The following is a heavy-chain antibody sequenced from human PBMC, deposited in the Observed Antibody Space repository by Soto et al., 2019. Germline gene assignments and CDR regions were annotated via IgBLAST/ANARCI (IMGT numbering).Heavy chain of an antibody. CDR1: GGSISSGGYY. V-gene: IGHV4-31*03. D-gene: IGHD4-17*01. J-gene: IGHJ4*02. Sequence: QVQLQESGPGLVKPSQTLSLTCTVSGGSISSGGYYWSWIRQHPGKGLEWIGYIYYSGSTYYNPSLKSRVTISVDTSKNQFSLKLSSVTTADTAVYYCARDSTNYGDSQGYFDYWGQGTLVTVSS. CDR2: IYYSGST. CDR3: ARDSTNYGDSQGYFDY.